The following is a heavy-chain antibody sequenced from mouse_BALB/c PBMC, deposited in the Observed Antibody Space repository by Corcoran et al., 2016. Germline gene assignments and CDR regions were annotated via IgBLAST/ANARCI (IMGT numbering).Heavy chain of an antibody. CDR2: INTYTGEP. Sequence: QIQLVQSGPELKKPGETVKISCKASGYTFTNYGMNWVKQAPGKGLKWMGWINTYTGEPTYADDFKGRFTFSLETSASTAYLQINNLKNEETATYFCAREPYAMDYWGQGTSVTVSS. J-gene: IGHJ4*01. CDR1: GYTFTNYG. CDR3: AREPYAMDY. V-gene: IGHV9-3-1*01.